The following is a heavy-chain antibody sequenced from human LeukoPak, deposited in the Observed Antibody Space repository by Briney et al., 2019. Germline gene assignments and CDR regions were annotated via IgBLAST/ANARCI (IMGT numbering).Heavy chain of an antibody. Sequence: SETLSLTCAVSGGSISSSNWWSWVRQPPGKGLEWIGEIYHSGSTNYNPSLKSRVTISVDKSKNQFSLKLSSVTAADTAVYYCARAIYDSSGYYSRNHWYFDLWGRGTLVTVSS. CDR1: GGSISSSNW. J-gene: IGHJ2*01. CDR2: IYHSGST. D-gene: IGHD3-22*01. V-gene: IGHV4-4*02. CDR3: ARAIYDSSGYYSRNHWYFDL.